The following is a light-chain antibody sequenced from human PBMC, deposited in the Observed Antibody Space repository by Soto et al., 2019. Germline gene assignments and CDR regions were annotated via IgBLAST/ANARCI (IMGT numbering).Light chain of an antibody. V-gene: IGLV2-14*03. CDR1: TSDIGGYNY. CDR2: DVS. CDR3: SSYSSSTTPHFV. Sequence: QSALTQPASVSGSPGQSITISCTGTTSDIGGYNYVSWYQHHPGKAPKLILYDVSSRPSGVSIRFSGSKSGNTASLTISGLQTEDEAGYYCSSYSSSTTPHFVFGAGTKVTVL. J-gene: IGLJ1*01.